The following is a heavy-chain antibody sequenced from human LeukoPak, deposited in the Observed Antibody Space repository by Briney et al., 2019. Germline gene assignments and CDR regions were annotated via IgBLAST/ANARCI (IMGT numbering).Heavy chain of an antibody. CDR3: AREEYSSGSLGHWYFDL. V-gene: IGHV4-59*02. Sequence: SETLSLTCTVSGGSVSSYYWSWIRQPPGKGLEWIGYIYYSGSTTYNPSLKSRVTISVDTSKNQFSLKLSSVTAADTAVYYCAREEYSSGSLGHWYFDLWGRGTLVTVSS. CDR1: GGSVSSYY. CDR2: IYYSGST. J-gene: IGHJ2*01. D-gene: IGHD6-19*01.